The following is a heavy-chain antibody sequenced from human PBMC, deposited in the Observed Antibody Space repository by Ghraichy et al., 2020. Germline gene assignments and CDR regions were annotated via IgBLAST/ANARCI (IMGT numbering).Heavy chain of an antibody. J-gene: IGHJ5*02. V-gene: IGHV4-34*01. CDR2: INHSGST. Sequence: SETLSLTCAVYGGSFSGYYWSWIRQPPGKGLEWIGEINHSGSTNYNPSLKSRVTISVDTSKNQFSLKLSSVTASDTAVYYCASSGTYDSSGYFNWFDPWGQGTLVNVSS. CDR1: GGSFSGYY. CDR3: ASSGTYDSSGYFNWFDP. D-gene: IGHD3-22*01.